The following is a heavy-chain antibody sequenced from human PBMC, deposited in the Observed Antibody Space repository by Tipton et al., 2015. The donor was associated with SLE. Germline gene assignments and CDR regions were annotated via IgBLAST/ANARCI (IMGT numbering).Heavy chain of an antibody. CDR2: VYYSGTT. Sequence: TLYLTCIVSGDYISSDAFFWGWIRQPPGKGLEWIGLVYYSGTTSYNPSLRRRVTITGDSSKNQFSLKLASVTAADTAVYYCAGGYNLIAIDFWGQGTLVTVSS. CDR1: GDYISSDAFF. J-gene: IGHJ4*02. D-gene: IGHD1-20*01. CDR3: AGGYNLIAIDF. V-gene: IGHV4-39*07.